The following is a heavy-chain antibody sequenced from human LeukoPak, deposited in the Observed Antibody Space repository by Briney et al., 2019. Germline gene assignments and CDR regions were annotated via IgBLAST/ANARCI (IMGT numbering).Heavy chain of an antibody. D-gene: IGHD2-2*01. CDR2: INPNSGGT. CDR1: GYTFTSYG. J-gene: IGHJ4*02. CDR3: ARGHIVVVPAAMGV. V-gene: IGHV1-2*02. Sequence: ASVKVSCKASGYTFTSYGISWVRQAPGQGLEWMGWINPNSGGTNYAQKFQGRVTMTRDTSISTAYMELSRLRSDDTAVYYCARGHIVVVPAAMGVWGQGTLVTVSS.